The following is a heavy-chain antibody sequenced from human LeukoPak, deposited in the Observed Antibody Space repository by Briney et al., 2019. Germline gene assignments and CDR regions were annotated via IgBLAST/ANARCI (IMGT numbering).Heavy chain of an antibody. CDR3: ARDSSGYSLFDN. CDR2: IHYSGST. Sequence: SETLSLTCTISGGSISSGGYHWSWIRQHPGTGLEWIGYIHYSGSTYNNPSLKSRVTISGDTSKNQFSLELSSVTAADTAVYYCARDSSGYSLFDNWGQGTLVTVSS. V-gene: IGHV4-31*03. CDR1: GGSISSGGYH. J-gene: IGHJ4*02. D-gene: IGHD3-22*01.